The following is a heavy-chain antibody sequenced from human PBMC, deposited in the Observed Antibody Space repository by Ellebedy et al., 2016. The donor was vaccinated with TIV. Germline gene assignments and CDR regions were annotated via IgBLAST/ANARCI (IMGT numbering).Heavy chain of an antibody. D-gene: IGHD3-3*01. J-gene: IGHJ5*02. CDR3: AREDRRWTEEGWFDP. Sequence: GESLKISCKGSGYSFTSYWIGWVRQMPGKGLEWMGIIYPGDSDTRYSPSFQGQVTISADKSISTAYLQWSSLKASDTAMYYCAREDRRWTEEGWFDPWGQGTLVTVSS. CDR1: GYSFTSYW. CDR2: IYPGDSDT. V-gene: IGHV5-51*01.